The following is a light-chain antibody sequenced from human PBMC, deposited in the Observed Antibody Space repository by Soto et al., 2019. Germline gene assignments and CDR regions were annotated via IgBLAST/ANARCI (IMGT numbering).Light chain of an antibody. V-gene: IGKV3-15*01. CDR2: GAS. CDR1: QSVHSR. J-gene: IGKJ1*01. Sequence: EIVLTQSPATLSLCPGDAATLSCRASQSVHSRLAWYQQKPGQAPRLLIYGASTRASGIPARFRGSGSETEFTLTISSLQSEDFAVYYCQHYNNWPPWTFGQGTKVDIK. CDR3: QHYNNWPPWT.